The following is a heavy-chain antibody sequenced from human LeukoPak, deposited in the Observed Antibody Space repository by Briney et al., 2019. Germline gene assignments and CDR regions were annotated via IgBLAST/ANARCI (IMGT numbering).Heavy chain of an antibody. CDR1: GFTFSSYS. V-gene: IGHV3-21*01. D-gene: IGHD4-23*01. J-gene: IGHJ4*02. Sequence: PGGSLRLSCAASGFTFSSYSMNWVRQAPGKGLEWVSSISSSSSYIYYADSVKGRFTISRDNAKNSLYLQMNSLRAEDTAVYYCARDFVLRETTVVTPGDYWGQGTLVTVSS. CDR3: ARDFVLRETTVVTPGDY. CDR2: ISSSSSYI.